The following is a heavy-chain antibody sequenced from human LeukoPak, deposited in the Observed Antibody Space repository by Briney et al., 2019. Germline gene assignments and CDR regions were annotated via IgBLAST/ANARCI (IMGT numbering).Heavy chain of an antibody. D-gene: IGHD3-22*01. CDR2: IYYDGTT. V-gene: IGHV4-39*07. Sequence: SETLSLTCTVSGGSISSSGYYWGWIRQPPGKGLEWIGSIYYDGTTYYNPSLESRVTISVDTSKNQFSLKLSSVTAADTAVYYCARDSATYYYDSSGYFHDAFDIWGQGTMVAVSS. J-gene: IGHJ3*02. CDR1: GGSISSSGYY. CDR3: ARDSATYYYDSSGYFHDAFDI.